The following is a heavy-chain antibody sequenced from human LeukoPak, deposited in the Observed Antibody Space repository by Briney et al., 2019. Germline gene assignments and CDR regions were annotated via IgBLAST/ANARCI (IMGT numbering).Heavy chain of an antibody. D-gene: IGHD2-2*01. CDR1: GGTFSSYA. CDR3: ARAGRPSGSTSRYYFDY. J-gene: IGHJ4*02. Sequence: GSSVKVSCKASGGTFSSYAISWVRQAPGQGLEWMGGIIPIFGTANYAQKFQGRVTITADESTSTAYMELSSLRSEDTAVYYCARAGRPSGSTSRYYFDYWGQGTLVTVSS. CDR2: IIPIFGTA. V-gene: IGHV1-69*01.